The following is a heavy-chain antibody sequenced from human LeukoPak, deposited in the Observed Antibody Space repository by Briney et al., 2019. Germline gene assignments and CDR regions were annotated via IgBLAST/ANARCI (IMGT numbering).Heavy chain of an antibody. V-gene: IGHV1-2*02. CDR2: INPNSGGT. J-gene: IGHJ4*02. Sequence: ASVKVSCKASGYTFTSYGISWVRQAPGQGLEWMGWINPNSGGTNYAQKFQGRVTMTRDTSISTAYMELSRLRSDDTAVYYCARDPVSSGWYAAYYFDYWGQGTLVTVSS. CDR1: GYTFTSYG. D-gene: IGHD6-19*01. CDR3: ARDPVSSGWYAAYYFDY.